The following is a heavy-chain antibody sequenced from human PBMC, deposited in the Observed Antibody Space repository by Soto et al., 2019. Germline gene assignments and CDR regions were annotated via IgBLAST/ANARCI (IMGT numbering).Heavy chain of an antibody. D-gene: IGHD6-13*01. J-gene: IGHJ6*02. CDR3: ARRITYPSSSWYYYDYGMDV. Sequence: QVQLQESGPGLVKPSETLSLTCTVSGGSISSYYWSWILQPPGKGLEWVGYLYYSGSTNYNPALKSRVTISVDTSKTQFSLKLSSVTAADAAVYYCARRITYPSSSWYYYDYGMDVWGQGTTVTVSS. CDR1: GGSISSYY. V-gene: IGHV4-59*08. CDR2: LYYSGST.